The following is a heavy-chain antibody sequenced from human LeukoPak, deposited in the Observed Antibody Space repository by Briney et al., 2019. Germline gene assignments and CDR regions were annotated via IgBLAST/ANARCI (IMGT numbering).Heavy chain of an antibody. D-gene: IGHD6-13*01. CDR3: AKRFRAGIAEASYYFDY. V-gene: IGHV3-23*01. J-gene: IGHJ4*02. CDR2: ISGSGGST. CDR1: GFTFSSYA. Sequence: PGGSLRLSCAASGFTFSSYAMSWVRQAPGKGLEWVSAISGSGGSTYYADSVKGRFTISRDNSKNTLYLQMNSLRAEDTAVYYCAKRFRAGIAEASYYFDYWGQGTLVTVSS.